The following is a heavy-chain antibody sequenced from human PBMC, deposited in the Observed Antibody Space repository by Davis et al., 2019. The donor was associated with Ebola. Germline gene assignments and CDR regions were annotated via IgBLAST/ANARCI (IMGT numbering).Heavy chain of an antibody. J-gene: IGHJ6*04. Sequence: MPSETLSLTCTVSGGSISSGGYYWGWIRQPPGKGLEWIAEINHSGSTTYNPSLNSRATISVDTSKNQFSLKLSSVTAADTAVYYCARETILTGYYYYYVMDVWGKGTTVTVSS. CDR3: ARETILTGYYYYYVMDV. CDR2: INHSGST. V-gene: IGHV4-39*07. D-gene: IGHD3-9*01. CDR1: GGSISSGGYY.